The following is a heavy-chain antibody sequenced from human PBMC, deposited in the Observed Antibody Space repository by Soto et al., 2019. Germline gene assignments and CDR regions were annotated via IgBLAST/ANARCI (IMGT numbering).Heavy chain of an antibody. CDR2: IGTAGDT. CDR3: ARDTSGSFDY. J-gene: IGHJ4*02. Sequence: GASLRLSCAASVLSFSSYDMHWVRQATGKGLEWVSAIGTAGDTYYPGSVKGRFTISRENAKNSLYLQMNSLRAEDTAVYYCARDTSGSFDYWGQGTLVTVSS. CDR1: VLSFSSYD. D-gene: IGHD3-10*01. V-gene: IGHV3-13*01.